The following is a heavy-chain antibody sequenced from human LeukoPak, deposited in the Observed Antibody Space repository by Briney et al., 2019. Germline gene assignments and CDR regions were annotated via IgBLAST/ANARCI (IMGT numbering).Heavy chain of an antibody. CDR1: GFTFSSYS. J-gene: IGHJ4*02. Sequence: PGGSLRLSCAASGFTFSSYSMNWVRQAPGKGLEWVSSISSSSSYIYYADSVKGRFTISRDNAKNSLYLQMNSLRAEDTAVYYCARVTLKETMGPSGWFFDYWGQGTLVTVSS. V-gene: IGHV3-21*01. D-gene: IGHD2-15*01. CDR3: ARVTLKETMGPSGWFFDY. CDR2: ISSSSSYI.